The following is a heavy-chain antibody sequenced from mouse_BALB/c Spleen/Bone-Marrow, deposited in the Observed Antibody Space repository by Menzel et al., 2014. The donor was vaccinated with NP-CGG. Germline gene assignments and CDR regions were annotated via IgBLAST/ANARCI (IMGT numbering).Heavy chain of an antibody. CDR3: DGASYYAMDY. Sequence: DVKLVESGAELVKPGASVKLSCTASGFNIKDTYMHWVKQRPEQGLEWIGRIDPANGNTKYDPKFQGKATITADTSSNTAYLQLSRLTSEDTAVYYCDGASYYAMDYWGQGTSVTVSS. CDR1: GFNIKDTY. V-gene: IGHV14-3*02. CDR2: IDPANGNT. J-gene: IGHJ4*01. D-gene: IGHD1-1*02.